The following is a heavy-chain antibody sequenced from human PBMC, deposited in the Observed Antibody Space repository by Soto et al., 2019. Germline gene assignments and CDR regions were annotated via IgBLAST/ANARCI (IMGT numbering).Heavy chain of an antibody. CDR2: ISGSGGSA. J-gene: IGHJ3*01. CDR1: GFTFSSYA. Sequence: EVQLLESGGGLVQPGGSLRLSCAASGFTFSSYAMSWVRQAPGKGLEWVSAISGSGGSASYADSVKGRFTISRDNSKNTMYLQMNSLRDEDTATYYCVKEGSGWYSRGSFDFWGRGTMVTVSS. D-gene: IGHD6-19*01. V-gene: IGHV3-23*01. CDR3: VKEGSGWYSRGSFDF.